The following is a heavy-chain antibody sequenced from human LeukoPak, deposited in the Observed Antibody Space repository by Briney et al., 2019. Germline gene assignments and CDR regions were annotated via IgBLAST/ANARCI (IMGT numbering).Heavy chain of an antibody. D-gene: IGHD3-3*01. V-gene: IGHV4-39*07. CDR3: ARDTYYDFWSGLPPYYYYMDV. J-gene: IGHJ6*03. CDR2: IYYSGST. CDR1: GVSISGSSYY. Sequence: SETLSLTCTVSGVSISGSSYYWGWIRQPPGKGLEWIASIYYSGSTSYNPSLKSRVTISLDTSKNQFSLELSSVTAADTAVYYCARDTYYDFWSGLPPYYYYMDVWGKGTTVTVSS.